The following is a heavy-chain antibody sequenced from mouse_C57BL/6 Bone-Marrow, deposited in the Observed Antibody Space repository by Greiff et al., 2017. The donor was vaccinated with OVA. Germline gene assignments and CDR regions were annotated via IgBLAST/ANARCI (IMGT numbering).Heavy chain of an antibody. CDR2: ISSGGSYT. V-gene: IGHV5-6*01. CDR3: ARHGDYGSFFDY. Sequence: EVKLVESGGDLVKPGGSLKLSCAASGFTFSSYGMSWVRQTPDKRLEWVATISSGGSYTYYPDSVKGRFTFSRDNAKNTLYLKMSSLKSEDTAMDYCARHGDYGSFFDYWGQGTTLTVSS. CDR1: GFTFSSYG. D-gene: IGHD1-1*01. J-gene: IGHJ2*01.